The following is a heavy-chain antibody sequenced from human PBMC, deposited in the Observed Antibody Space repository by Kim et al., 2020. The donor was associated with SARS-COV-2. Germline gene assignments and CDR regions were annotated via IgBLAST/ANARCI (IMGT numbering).Heavy chain of an antibody. CDR1: GYTFTSYG. CDR2: ISAYNGNT. D-gene: IGHD2-2*01. CDR3: ARVTAYCSSTSCRYFRDYYYYYMDV. J-gene: IGHJ6*03. V-gene: IGHV1-18*01. Sequence: ASVKVSCKASGYTFTSYGISWVRQAPGQGLEWMGWISAYNGNTNYAQKLQGRVTMTTDTSTSTAYMELRSLRSDDTAVYYCARVTAYCSSTSCRYFRDYYYYYMDVWGKGSTVTVSS.